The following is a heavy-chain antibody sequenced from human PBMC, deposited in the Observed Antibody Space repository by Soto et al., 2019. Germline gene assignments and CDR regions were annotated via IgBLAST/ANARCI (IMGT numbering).Heavy chain of an antibody. V-gene: IGHV3-11*05. J-gene: IGHJ4*02. CDR3: ARDISSSLDS. D-gene: IGHD6-13*01. CDR1: GFTFSGYY. CDR2: ISSSANYA. Sequence: QVQLVESGGGLVKPGGSLRLSCAASGFTFSGYYMSWIRRAPGKGLEWLSYISSSANYANYANSVKGRFTISRDNAKNSLYLQMNSLRVEDTAVYYCARDISSSLDSWGQGTLVTVSS.